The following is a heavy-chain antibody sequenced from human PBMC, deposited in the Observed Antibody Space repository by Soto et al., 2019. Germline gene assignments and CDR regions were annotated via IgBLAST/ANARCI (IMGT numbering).Heavy chain of an antibody. J-gene: IGHJ6*02. CDR2: VSPIGTP. CDR1: GDSISGGYY. V-gene: IGHV4-31*03. Sequence: QVQLQESGPGLVKPSQTLSLTCSVSGDSISGGYYWSWIRQHPGKGLEWIGYVSPIGTPYYSPSLSSRVSISMYTSKNQLSLEVRSVSAEDTAVYSCARDRGSYGMDVWGQGTTVTVSS. CDR3: ARDRGSYGMDV.